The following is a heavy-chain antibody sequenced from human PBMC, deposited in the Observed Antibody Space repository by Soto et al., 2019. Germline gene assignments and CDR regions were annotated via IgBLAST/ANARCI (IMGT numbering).Heavy chain of an antibody. CDR1: GFTFSSYG. J-gene: IGHJ6*02. D-gene: IGHD3-22*01. Sequence: GGSLRLSCAASGFTFSSYGMHWVRQAPGKGLEWVAVISYDGSNKYYADSVKGRFTTSRDNSKNTLYLQMNSLRAEDTAVYYCAKEVYYYDSSGDGGMDVWGQGTTVTVSS. CDR3: AKEVYYYDSSGDGGMDV. CDR2: ISYDGSNK. V-gene: IGHV3-30*18.